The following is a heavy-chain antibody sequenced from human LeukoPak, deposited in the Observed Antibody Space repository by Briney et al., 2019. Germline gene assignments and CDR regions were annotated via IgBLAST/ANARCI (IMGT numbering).Heavy chain of an antibody. Sequence: QPGGSLRLSCAASGFTFSSYGMHWVRQAPGKVLERVAFIGYDGSNKYYADSVKGRFTISRDNSKNTLYLQLNSLSAEDTAVYYCAKDTAPGGSYWHYFDYWGQGTLVTVSS. CDR2: IGYDGSNK. CDR1: GFTFSSYG. V-gene: IGHV3-30*02. D-gene: IGHD1-26*01. CDR3: AKDTAPGGSYWHYFDY. J-gene: IGHJ4*02.